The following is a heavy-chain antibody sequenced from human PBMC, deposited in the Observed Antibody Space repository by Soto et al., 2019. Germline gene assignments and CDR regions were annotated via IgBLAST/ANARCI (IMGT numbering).Heavy chain of an antibody. Sequence: ASVKVSCKASGYTFTSYYMHWVRQAPGQGLEWMGIINPSGGSTSYAQKFQGRVTMTRDTSTSTVYMELSSLRSEDTAVYYCAKLESEGITIFGVVVYYFDYWGQGTLVT. CDR2: INPSGGST. D-gene: IGHD3-3*01. V-gene: IGHV1-46*01. J-gene: IGHJ4*02. CDR3: AKLESEGITIFGVVVYYFDY. CDR1: GYTFTSYY.